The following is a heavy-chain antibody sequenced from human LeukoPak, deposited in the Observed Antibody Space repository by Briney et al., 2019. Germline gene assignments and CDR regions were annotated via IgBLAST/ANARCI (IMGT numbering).Heavy chain of an antibody. CDR2: ISYDGSNK. Sequence: GGSLRLSCAASGFTFSSYAMHWVRQAPGKGLEWVVVISYDGSNKYYADSVKGRFTISRDNSKNTLYLQMNSLRLEDTAVYYCARGRQRWQQYNAFDIWGQGTMVTVSS. V-gene: IGHV3-30-3*01. CDR1: GFTFSSYA. D-gene: IGHD5-24*01. J-gene: IGHJ3*02. CDR3: ARGRQRWQQYNAFDI.